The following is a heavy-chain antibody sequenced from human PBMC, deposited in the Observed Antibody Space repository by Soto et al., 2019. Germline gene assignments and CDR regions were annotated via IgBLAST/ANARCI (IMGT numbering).Heavy chain of an antibody. CDR3: ARGGGVGVAGSAAFDM. CDR1: GYPVTAYY. CDR2: INPATGAA. D-gene: IGHD3-3*01. Sequence: QLHLVQSGAVVKKPGASVTVSCSASGYPVTAYYMHWVRQAPGRGLEWMGGINPATGAAKYTQTFQGRVNMTRDTSTSTVFMELGGLTADDTAVFYRARGGGVGVAGSAAFDMWGQGILVTVSS. J-gene: IGHJ3*02. V-gene: IGHV1-2*02.